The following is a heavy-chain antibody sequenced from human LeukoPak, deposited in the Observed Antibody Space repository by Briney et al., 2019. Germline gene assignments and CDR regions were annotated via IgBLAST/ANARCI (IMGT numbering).Heavy chain of an antibody. CDR3: ARDLLSNWGPKGAFDI. CDR1: GGSISSSSYY. CDR2: IYYSGST. Sequence: SETLSLTCTVSGGSISSSSYYWGWIRQPPGKGLEWIGSIYYSGSTYYNPSLKSRVTISVDTSKNQFSLKLSSVTAADTAVYYCARDLLSNWGPKGAFDIWGQGTMVTVSS. J-gene: IGHJ3*02. D-gene: IGHD7-27*01. V-gene: IGHV4-39*07.